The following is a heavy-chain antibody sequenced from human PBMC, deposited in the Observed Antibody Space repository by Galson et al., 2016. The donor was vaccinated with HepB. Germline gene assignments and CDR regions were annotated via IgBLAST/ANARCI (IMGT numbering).Heavy chain of an antibody. V-gene: IGHV3-23*01. CDR3: AQGSTAPAV. CDR2: INRSGDST. J-gene: IGHJ6*04. D-gene: IGHD1-26*01. CDR1: GFTFSNHG. Sequence: SLRLSCAASGFTFSNHGMTWVRQAPGKGLEGVSSINRSGDSTDYADTVKGRFTISKDKTKNTLYLQMNSLTADDTAIYYCAQGSTAPAVWGKGTTVTVSS.